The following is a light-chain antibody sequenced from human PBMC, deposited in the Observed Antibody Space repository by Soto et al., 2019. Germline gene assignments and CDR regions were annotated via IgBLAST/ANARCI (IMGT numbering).Light chain of an antibody. V-gene: IGLV2-14*01. CDR2: EVT. CDR3: AVWDDSLSGPV. CDR1: RSDVGAYNY. Sequence: QSALTQPASVSGSPGQSIAISCTGTRSDVGAYNYVSWYQQHPGKAPKLMISEVTNRPSGVSDRFSGSKSGTSASLVISGLQSEDEADYYCAVWDDSLSGPVFGGGTKLTVL. J-gene: IGLJ2*01.